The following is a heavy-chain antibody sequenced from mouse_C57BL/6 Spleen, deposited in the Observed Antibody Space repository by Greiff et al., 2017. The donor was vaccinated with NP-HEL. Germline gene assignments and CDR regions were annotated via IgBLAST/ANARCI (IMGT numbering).Heavy chain of an antibody. V-gene: IGHV1-47*01. D-gene: IGHD3-2*02. CDR3: ARRGTAQSYYAMDY. J-gene: IGHJ4*01. CDR1: GYTFTTYP. CDR2: FHPYNDDT. Sequence: QVHVKQSGAELVKPGASVKMSCKASGYTFTTYPIEWMKQNHGKSLEWIGNFHPYNDDTKYNEKFKGKATLTVEKSSSTVYLELSRLTSDDSAVYYCARRGTAQSYYAMDYWGQGTSVTVSS.